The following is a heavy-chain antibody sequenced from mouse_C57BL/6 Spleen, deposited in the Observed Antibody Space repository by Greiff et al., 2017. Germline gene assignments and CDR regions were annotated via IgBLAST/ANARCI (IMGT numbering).Heavy chain of an antibody. CDR3: ARGRYGNYWYFDV. Sequence: EVQLQQSGPELVKPGASVKMSCKASGYTFTDYNMHWVKQSHGKSLEWIGYINPNNGGTSYNQKFKGKATLTVNKSSSTAYMGLRSLTSEDSAVYYCARGRYGNYWYFDVWGTGTTVTVAS. D-gene: IGHD2-1*01. V-gene: IGHV1-22*01. J-gene: IGHJ1*03. CDR1: GYTFTDYN. CDR2: INPNNGGT.